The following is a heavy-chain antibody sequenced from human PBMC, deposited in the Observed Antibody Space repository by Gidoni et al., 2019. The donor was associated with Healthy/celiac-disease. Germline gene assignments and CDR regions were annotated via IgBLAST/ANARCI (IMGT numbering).Heavy chain of an antibody. CDR1: GFTFSTAW. CDR3: TTAAGLLWFGELLPFDY. D-gene: IGHD3-10*01. CDR2: IKSKTDGGKT. Sequence: EVQLVESGGGLVKPGGSLSLSCAASGFTFSTAWRSWVRQAPGKGLEGVGRIKSKTDGGKTDYAAPGKGRFTISRDDSKNTMDLKMNSLKTEDTAVYYCTTAAGLLWFGELLPFDYWGQGTLVTVSS. V-gene: IGHV3-15*01. J-gene: IGHJ4*02.